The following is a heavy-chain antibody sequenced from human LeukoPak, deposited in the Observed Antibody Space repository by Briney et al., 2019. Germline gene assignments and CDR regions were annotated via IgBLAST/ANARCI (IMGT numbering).Heavy chain of an antibody. D-gene: IGHD2-2*02. CDR1: GGSISSYY. CDR2: IYTSGST. J-gene: IGHJ4*02. V-gene: IGHV4-4*07. CDR3: AREYCSSTSCYTGRGFDY. Sequence: PSETLSLTCTVSGGSISSYYWSWIRQPAGKGLEWIGRIYTSGSTNYNPSLKSRVTMSVDTSKNQFSLKLSSVTAADTAVYYCAREYCSSTSCYTGRGFDYWGQGTLVTVSS.